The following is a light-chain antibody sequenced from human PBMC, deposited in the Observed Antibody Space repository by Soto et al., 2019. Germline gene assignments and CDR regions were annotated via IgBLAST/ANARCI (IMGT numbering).Light chain of an antibody. Sequence: IVVTQSPATLSFSPGDRVTLSCRASQSVGNYPNWYQQKTGQAPRLLIYDASRRPTGIPPRFSGGGSGTEFTLTISGLEPEDFAVYYCQQRYNWPLTFGGGTRVEI. J-gene: IGKJ4*01. CDR1: QSVGNY. CDR3: QQRYNWPLT. CDR2: DAS. V-gene: IGKV3-11*01.